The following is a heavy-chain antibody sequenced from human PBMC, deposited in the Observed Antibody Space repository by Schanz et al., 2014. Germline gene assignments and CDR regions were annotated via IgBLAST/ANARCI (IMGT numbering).Heavy chain of an antibody. V-gene: IGHV3-33*06. CDR2: IWYDGSNK. CDR1: GFTFNSYG. CDR3: AKSMYSTSWAFDF. Sequence: QVQLVESGGGVVQPGRSLRLSCAASGFTFNSYGMYWVRQAPGKGLEWVAFIWYDGSNKYYADSVKGRFTISRDNSKNTLYVQMNSLRAEDTAVYYCAKSMYSTSWAFDFWGQGAQVTVSS. D-gene: IGHD2-2*01. J-gene: IGHJ4*02.